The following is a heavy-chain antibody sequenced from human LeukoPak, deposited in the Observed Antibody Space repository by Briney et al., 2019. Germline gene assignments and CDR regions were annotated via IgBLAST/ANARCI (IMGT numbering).Heavy chain of an antibody. CDR3: ARDPVGDRRNYFDF. V-gene: IGHV3-33*01. Sequence: PGTSLRLSCATSGFSFRTYAMHWVRQAPGKGLEWVTTIWYDGSMKYYADSVRGRFTVSRDNSKNTLDLQMNSLRVEDTALYYCARDPVGDRRNYFDFWGQGTLVTVSS. D-gene: IGHD1-26*01. CDR2: IWYDGSMK. CDR1: GFSFRTYA. J-gene: IGHJ4*02.